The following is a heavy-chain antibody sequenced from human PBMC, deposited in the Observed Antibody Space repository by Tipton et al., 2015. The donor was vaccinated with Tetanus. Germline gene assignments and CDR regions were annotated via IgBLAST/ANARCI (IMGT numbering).Heavy chain of an antibody. CDR3: ARDSDDSSGYYYYYYGMDV. V-gene: IGHV3-53*01. J-gene: IGHJ6*02. CDR1: GFTVSSNY. Sequence: LSLTCAASGFTVSSNYMSWVRQAPGKGLEWVSVIYSDGNTYYADSVKGRFTISRDNSKNTLYLQMNSLRAEDTAVYYCARDSDDSSGYYYYYYGMDVWGQGTTVTVSS. CDR2: IYSDGNT. D-gene: IGHD3-22*01.